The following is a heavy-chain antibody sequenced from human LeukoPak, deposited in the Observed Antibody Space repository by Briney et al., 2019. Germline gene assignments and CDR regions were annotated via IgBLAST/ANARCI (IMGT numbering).Heavy chain of an antibody. Sequence: SETLSLTCTVSGDSISTYYWSWIRQPPGKGLEWIAYIDYRGSTTYNPSLRSRVTISVDTSRNQFSLKLSSVTAADAAVYYCARSRSGYSYDHAAFEIWGQGTMVTVSS. CDR2: IDYRGST. V-gene: IGHV4-59*01. D-gene: IGHD5-18*01. CDR3: ARSRSGYSYDHAAFEI. CDR1: GDSISTYY. J-gene: IGHJ3*02.